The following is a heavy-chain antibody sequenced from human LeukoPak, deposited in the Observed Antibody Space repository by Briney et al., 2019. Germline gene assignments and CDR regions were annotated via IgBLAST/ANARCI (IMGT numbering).Heavy chain of an antibody. CDR3: AKVTMVRGVTQSGDY. V-gene: IGHV3-30*18. Sequence: PGRSLRLSCAASGLTFSSYGMHWVRQAPGKGLEWVAVISYDGSNKYYADSVKGRFTISRDNSKNTLYLQMNSLRAEDTAVYYCAKVTMVRGVTQSGDYWGQGTLVTVSS. J-gene: IGHJ4*02. CDR2: ISYDGSNK. D-gene: IGHD3-10*01. CDR1: GLTFSSYG.